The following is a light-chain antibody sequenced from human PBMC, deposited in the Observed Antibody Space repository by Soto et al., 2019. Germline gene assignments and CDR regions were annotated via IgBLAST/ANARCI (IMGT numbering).Light chain of an antibody. V-gene: IGKV3-20*01. CDR3: QQYVTSPLT. CDR1: QSVSSSY. J-gene: IGKJ4*01. Sequence: EIVLTQSPGTLSLSPGESATLSCRASQSVSSSYLAWYQQKPGQAPRLLIYDASSRATGIPDRFSGSGSGTDFTLTISRLEPEDFEVYYCQQYVTSPLTFGGGTKVEI. CDR2: DAS.